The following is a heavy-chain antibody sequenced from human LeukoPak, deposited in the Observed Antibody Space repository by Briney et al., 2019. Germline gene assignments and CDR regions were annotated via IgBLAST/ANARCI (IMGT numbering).Heavy chain of an antibody. CDR2: IYYSGST. CDR3: ARHGVGWYLWFDY. J-gene: IGHJ4*02. V-gene: IGHV4-59*08. CDR1: GGSISSYY. D-gene: IGHD6-19*01. Sequence: SETLSLTCTVSGGSISSYYWSWIRQPPRKGLEWIGYIYYSGSTKYHPSLKGRVTISVDTSKNQFSLELSSVTAADTAVYYCARHGVGWYLWFDYWGQGTLVTVS.